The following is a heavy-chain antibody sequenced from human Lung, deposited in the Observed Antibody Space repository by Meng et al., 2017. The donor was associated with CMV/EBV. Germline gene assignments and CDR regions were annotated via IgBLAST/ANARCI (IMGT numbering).Heavy chain of an antibody. CDR2: IRSKGYGGST. CDR3: TGARPKWEQIGQSFEI. V-gene: IGHV3-49*04. D-gene: IGHD1-26*01. CDR1: GFIFGDFA. J-gene: IGHJ3*02. Sequence: GESLKISCTGSGFIFGDFAMSWVRQAPGKGLEWVGFIRSKGYGGSTEYAASVKGRFSISRDESKSIAYLQMNSLKTEDTAVYFCTGARPKWEQIGQSFEIWGQGTMVTVSS.